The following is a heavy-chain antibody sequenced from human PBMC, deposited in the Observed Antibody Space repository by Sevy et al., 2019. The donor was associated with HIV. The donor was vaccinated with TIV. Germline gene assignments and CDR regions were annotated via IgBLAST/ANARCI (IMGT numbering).Heavy chain of an antibody. CDR2: IRSKANSYAT. Sequence: GGSLRLSCAASGFTFSGSAMHWVRQASGKGLEWVGRIRSKANSYATAYAASVKGRFTISRDDSKNTAYLRMNGLKTDDTAVYYCTSEYSTSVCMDVWGKGTTVTVSS. D-gene: IGHD6-6*01. CDR3: TSEYSTSVCMDV. CDR1: GFTFSGSA. V-gene: IGHV3-73*01. J-gene: IGHJ6*03.